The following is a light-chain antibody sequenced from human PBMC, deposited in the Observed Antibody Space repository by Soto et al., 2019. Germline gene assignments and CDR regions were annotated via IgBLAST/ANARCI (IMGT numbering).Light chain of an antibody. V-gene: IGKV3-15*01. CDR3: QQHSKWPIT. J-gene: IGKJ5*01. Sequence: EIVMTQSPGPLSLSPGETATLSCRASQTIGRNYLAWYQQKPGQAPRLLIYGISTRAADIPARFSGSGSGTDFTLTISSLQAEDFAVYYCQQHSKWPITFGQGTGLEIK. CDR2: GIS. CDR1: QTIGRN.